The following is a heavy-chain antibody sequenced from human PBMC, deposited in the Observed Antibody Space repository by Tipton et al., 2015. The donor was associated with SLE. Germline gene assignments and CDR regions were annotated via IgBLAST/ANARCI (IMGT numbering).Heavy chain of an antibody. D-gene: IGHD3-16*01. CDR1: GFTYSGYA. CDR3: AGGTGAYFDH. J-gene: IGHJ4*02. V-gene: IGHV3-30*02. CDR2: IRADGSNK. Sequence: QLVQSGGGLTQPGGSLRLSCAASGFTYSGYAMHWVRQAPGKGLERVAFIRADGSNKDYADSVKGRFTISRDNSKNTLYLQMNRLRVEDTAVYYCAGGTGAYFDHWGQGTLVTVSS.